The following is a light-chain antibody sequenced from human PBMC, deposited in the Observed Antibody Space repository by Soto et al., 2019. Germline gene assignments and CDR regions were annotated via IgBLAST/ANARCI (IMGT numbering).Light chain of an antibody. CDR3: QQYNTWPPT. J-gene: IGKJ5*01. Sequence: EIVMTQSPANLSVSPGERATLSCRASQSVSSNLAWYQQKPGQAPRLLIYGASTRATDIPARFTGSGSGTEFTLTISSLQSEDFAVYYCQQYNTWPPTFGQGTRLEIK. CDR1: QSVSSN. CDR2: GAS. V-gene: IGKV3-15*01.